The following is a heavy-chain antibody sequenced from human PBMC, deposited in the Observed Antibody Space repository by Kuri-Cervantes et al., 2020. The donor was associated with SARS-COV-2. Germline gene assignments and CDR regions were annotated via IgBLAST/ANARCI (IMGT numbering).Heavy chain of an antibody. J-gene: IGHJ6*02. CDR2: ISSSSSYI. CDR1: GFTFSSYS. D-gene: IGHD6-6*01. Sequence: GESLKISCAASGFTFSSYSMNWVRQAPGKGLEWVSSISSSSSYIYYADSVKGRFTISRDNAKNSLYLQMNSLRAEDTAVYYCARGGYSSSSYYYYYGMDVWGQGTTVTVSS. V-gene: IGHV3-21*01. CDR3: ARGGYSSSSYYYYYGMDV.